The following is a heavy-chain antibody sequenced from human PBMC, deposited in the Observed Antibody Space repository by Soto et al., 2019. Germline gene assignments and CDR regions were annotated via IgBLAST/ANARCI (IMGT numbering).Heavy chain of an antibody. D-gene: IGHD6-19*01. V-gene: IGHV3-30*18. J-gene: IGHJ4*02. CDR1: GFTFSSYG. Sequence: PGGSLRLSCAASGFTFSSYGMHWVRQAPGKGLEWVAVISYDGSNKYYAGSVKGRFTISRDNSKNTLYLQMNSLRAEDTAVYYCAKDLTSSGWYPALRWGQRTLVTVSS. CDR3: AKDLTSSGWYPALR. CDR2: ISYDGSNK.